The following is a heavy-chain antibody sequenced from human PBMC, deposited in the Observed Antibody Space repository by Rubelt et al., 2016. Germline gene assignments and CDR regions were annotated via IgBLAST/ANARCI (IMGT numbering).Heavy chain of an antibody. CDR1: GGSVISGYY. V-gene: IGHV4-39*07. CDR3: ARDRASGSLTAWFDP. Sequence: QLQLQESGPGLVKPSETLSLTCTVSGGSVISGYYWGWIRQPPGKGLEWIGCIYYGGTTYYKPSLESRVTMSVDTSKNQFPLQLTSGTAADTAVYYCARDRASGSLTAWFDPWGQGTLVTVSS. CDR2: IYYGGTT. D-gene: IGHD5-12*01. J-gene: IGHJ5*02.